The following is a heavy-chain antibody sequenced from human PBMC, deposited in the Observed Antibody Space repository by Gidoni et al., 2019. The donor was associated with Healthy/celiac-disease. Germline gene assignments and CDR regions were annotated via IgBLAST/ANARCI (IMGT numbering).Heavy chain of an antibody. CDR3: ARVIAVAPYGMDV. J-gene: IGHJ6*02. CDR2: ISSGGSTI. D-gene: IGHD6-19*01. V-gene: IGHV3-48*03. CDR1: GFTFSSYE. Sequence: EVQLVASGGGLVQPGGSLRLSCAASGFTFSSYEMNWVRQAPGKGLEWVSYISSGGSTIYYADSVKGRFTISRDNAKNSLYLQMNSLRAEDTAVYYCARVIAVAPYGMDVWGQGTTVTVSS.